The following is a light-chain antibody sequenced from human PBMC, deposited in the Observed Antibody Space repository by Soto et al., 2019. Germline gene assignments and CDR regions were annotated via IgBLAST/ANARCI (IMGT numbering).Light chain of an antibody. CDR1: SGHSSYI. Sequence: QSVLTQSSSASASLGSSVKLTCTLSSGHSSYIIAWHQQQPGKAHRYLMKLEGSGSYNKGSGVPDRFSGSSSGADRYLTISNLQFEDEADYYCETWDSNTLVVFGGGTKLTVL. J-gene: IGLJ2*01. CDR3: ETWDSNTLVV. V-gene: IGLV4-60*02. CDR2: LEGSGSY.